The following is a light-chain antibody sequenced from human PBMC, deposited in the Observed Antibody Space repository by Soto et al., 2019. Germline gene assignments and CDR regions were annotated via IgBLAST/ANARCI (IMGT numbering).Light chain of an antibody. CDR1: SGHSSYA. J-gene: IGLJ2*01. CDR3: QTWGTGIEL. V-gene: IGLV4-69*01. Sequence: QSVLTQSPSASASLGASVKLTCTLSSGHSSYAIAWHQQQPEKGPRYLMKLNSDGSHSKGDGIPDRFSGSSSGAERYLTISSLQSVDEADYYCQTWGTGIELFGGGTKLTVL. CDR2: LNSDGSH.